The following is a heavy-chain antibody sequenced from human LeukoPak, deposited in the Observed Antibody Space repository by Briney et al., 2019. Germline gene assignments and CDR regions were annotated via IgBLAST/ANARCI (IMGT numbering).Heavy chain of an antibody. CDR2: IYHSGST. D-gene: IGHD6-13*01. CDR1: AGSISSSNW. Sequence: PSETLSLTCAVSAGSISSSNWWSWVRLPPGKGLEWIGEIYHSGSTNYNPSLKSRVTISVDKSKNQFSLKLSSVTAADTAVYYCARDMGSSWYYFDYWGQGTLVTVSS. V-gene: IGHV4-4*02. J-gene: IGHJ4*02. CDR3: ARDMGSSWYYFDY.